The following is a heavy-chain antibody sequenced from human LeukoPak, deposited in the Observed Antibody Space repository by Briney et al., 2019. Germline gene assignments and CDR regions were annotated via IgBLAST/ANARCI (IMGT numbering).Heavy chain of an antibody. J-gene: IGHJ3*02. Sequence: GGPLRPSCAASGFTFSNYGMNWVRQAPGKALEWVSLTDTSGRYVYYGDSVKGRFTISRDNAKNLLFLQMNGLRAEDTALYYCARGRSITLLRGVAMSDGFDIWGQGAMVAVSS. V-gene: IGHV3-21*06. CDR1: GFTFSNYG. D-gene: IGHD3-10*01. CDR3: ARGRSITLLRGVAMSDGFDI. CDR2: TDTSGRYV.